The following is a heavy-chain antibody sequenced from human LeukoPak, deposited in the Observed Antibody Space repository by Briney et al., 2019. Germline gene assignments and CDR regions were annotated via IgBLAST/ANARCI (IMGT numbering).Heavy chain of an antibody. CDR3: ARANYYGSGKKDLDY. Sequence: GASVKVSCKASGYTFTTYDINWVRQATGQGLEWMGWMNPNSGNTGYAQKFQGRVTMTRNTSMSTAYMELSSLRSEDTAVYSCARANYYGSGKKDLDYWGQGTLVTVSS. CDR2: MNPNSGNT. V-gene: IGHV1-8*01. D-gene: IGHD3-10*01. J-gene: IGHJ4*02. CDR1: GYTFTTYD.